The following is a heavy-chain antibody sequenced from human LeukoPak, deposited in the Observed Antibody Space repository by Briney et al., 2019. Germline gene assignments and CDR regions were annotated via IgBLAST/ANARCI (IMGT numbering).Heavy chain of an antibody. J-gene: IGHJ3*01. CDR3: VTSISLAGWGGFDV. CDR1: GGSISSSSDY. D-gene: IGHD1-26*01. CDR2: IYHSGST. V-gene: IGHV4-39*07. Sequence: SETLSLTCTVSGGSISSSSDYWGWIRQAPGKGLEWLGEIYHSGSTNYNAALKSRVTISVDTSKNQFSLTLNSVTVADTAVYYCVTSISLAGWGGFDVWGQGTTVTVSS.